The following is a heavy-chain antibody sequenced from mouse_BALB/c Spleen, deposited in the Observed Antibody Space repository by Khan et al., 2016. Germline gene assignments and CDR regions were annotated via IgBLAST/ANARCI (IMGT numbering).Heavy chain of an antibody. D-gene: IGHD1-2*01. V-gene: IGHV9-2-1*01. Sequence: QIQLVQSGLELKKPGETVKISCKASGYTFTDYSMHWVKQAPGQGLKWMGWINTETGESRYADDFKGRFAISLETSATTAYLQINNLKNEDTATXFCARWHTATPFDYWGQGTILTVSS. CDR3: ARWHTATPFDY. J-gene: IGHJ2*01. CDR1: GYTFTDYS. CDR2: INTETGES.